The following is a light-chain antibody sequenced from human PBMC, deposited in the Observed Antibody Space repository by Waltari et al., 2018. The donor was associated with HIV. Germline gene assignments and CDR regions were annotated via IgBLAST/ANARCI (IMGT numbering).Light chain of an antibody. CDR1: NLGDKH. CDR3: QAWDSSTVV. Sequence: SYEVTQPPSVSVSPGQTASITCSGDNLGDKHACWYQQKPGQSPVLVSDQDRKRPSGIPERYYGSNSGNTATLTISGTQAMDEADYYCQAWDSSTVVFGGGTKLTVL. J-gene: IGLJ2*01. V-gene: IGLV3-1*01. CDR2: QDR.